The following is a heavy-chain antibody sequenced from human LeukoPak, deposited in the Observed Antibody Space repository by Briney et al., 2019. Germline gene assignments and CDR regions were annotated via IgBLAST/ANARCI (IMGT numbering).Heavy chain of an antibody. CDR1: GCSISSSSYY. D-gene: IGHD5-18*01. J-gene: IGHJ4*02. Sequence: SETLSLTCTVSGCSISSSSYYWGWIRQPPGKGLEWIGSIYYSGSTYYNPSLKSRVTISVDTSKNQFSLKLSSVTAADTAVYYCARHGRGYSYGKIDYWGQGTLVTVSS. CDR2: IYYSGST. CDR3: ARHGRGYSYGKIDY. V-gene: IGHV4-39*01.